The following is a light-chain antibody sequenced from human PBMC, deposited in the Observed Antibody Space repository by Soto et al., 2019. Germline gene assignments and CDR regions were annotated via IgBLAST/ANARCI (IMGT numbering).Light chain of an antibody. CDR1: ETLTNY. CDR2: AAS. Sequence: DIQMTQSPSSLSASVGDTVTITCRASETLTNYLAWIQQKPGKAPKSLIYAASSLLSGVSSRFRGSGSGTDFTLTISSLQPEDFATYSCQQYNSYPFTFGGGTRVEIK. CDR3: QQYNSYPFT. V-gene: IGKV1-16*01. J-gene: IGKJ4*01.